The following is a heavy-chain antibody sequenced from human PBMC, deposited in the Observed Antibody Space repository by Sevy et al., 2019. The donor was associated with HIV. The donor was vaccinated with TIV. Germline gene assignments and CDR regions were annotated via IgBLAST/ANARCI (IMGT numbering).Heavy chain of an antibody. D-gene: IGHD2-15*01. J-gene: IGHJ3*02. CDR2: ISYDGSNK. Sequence: GGSLRLSCAASGFTFSSYAMHWVRQAPGKGLEWVAVISYDGSNKYYADSVKGGFTISGDNSKNSPYLKMKSLIAEDTAVYYCARKRGYCSGGSCYLRGAFDIWGQGTMVTVSS. CDR1: GFTFSSYA. CDR3: ARKRGYCSGGSCYLRGAFDI. V-gene: IGHV3-30-3*01.